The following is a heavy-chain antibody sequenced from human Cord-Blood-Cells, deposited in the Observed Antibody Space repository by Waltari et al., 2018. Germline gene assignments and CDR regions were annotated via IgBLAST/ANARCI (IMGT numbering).Heavy chain of an antibody. D-gene: IGHD7-27*01. Sequence: QVQLVGSGGGVVQRGRSRRLSCAASGFTFSCYGMHWDRQAPGKGLEWVVVISYDGSKKYYADSVKGRFTISRDNSKNTLYLQMNSLRAEDTAVYYCAKELTPDAFDIWGQGTMVTVSS. J-gene: IGHJ3*02. CDR3: AKELTPDAFDI. CDR1: GFTFSCYG. CDR2: ISYDGSKK. V-gene: IGHV3-30*18.